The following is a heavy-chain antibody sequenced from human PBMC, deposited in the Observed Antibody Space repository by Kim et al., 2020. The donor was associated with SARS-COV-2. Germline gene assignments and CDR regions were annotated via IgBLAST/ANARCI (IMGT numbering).Heavy chain of an antibody. D-gene: IGHD1-26*01. CDR1: GFTFSSYG. Sequence: GGSLRLSCAASGFTFSSYGMHWVRQAPGKGLEWVAVISYDGSNKYYADSVKGRFTISRDNSKNTLYLQMNSLRAEDTAVYYCAKDRDSGSYYGTQYYYYG. V-gene: IGHV3-30*18. CDR3: AKDRDSGSYYGTQYYYYG. J-gene: IGHJ6*01. CDR2: ISYDGSNK.